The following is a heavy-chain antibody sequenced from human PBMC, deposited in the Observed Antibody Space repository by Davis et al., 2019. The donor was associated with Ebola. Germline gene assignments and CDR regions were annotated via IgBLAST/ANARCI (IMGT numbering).Heavy chain of an antibody. CDR1: GFIVSDKY. Sequence: GESLKISCAASGFIVSDKYMSWVRQAPGKGPEWVAIIKPDEGEKYYVDSVKGRFTISRDNAKNSLFLQMDSLRDEDTALYYCASGDGRGRSYDMDVWGQGTTVTVSS. CDR2: IKPDEGEK. CDR3: ASGDGRGRSYDMDV. J-gene: IGHJ6*02. V-gene: IGHV3-7*03. D-gene: IGHD3/OR15-3a*01.